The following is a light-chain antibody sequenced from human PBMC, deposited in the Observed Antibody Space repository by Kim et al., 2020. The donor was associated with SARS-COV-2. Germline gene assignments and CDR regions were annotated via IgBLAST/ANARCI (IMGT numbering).Light chain of an antibody. Sequence: ASVGEGVTINCRASQDISNYLAWFQQTPGKAAKALNYAASTLQSGVPSTFSGSGSGTDFTLTISSLQPDDLATYYCQQYNFFPPTFGQGTKVDIK. J-gene: IGKJ1*01. CDR3: QQYNFFPPT. V-gene: IGKV1-16*01. CDR1: QDISNY. CDR2: AAS.